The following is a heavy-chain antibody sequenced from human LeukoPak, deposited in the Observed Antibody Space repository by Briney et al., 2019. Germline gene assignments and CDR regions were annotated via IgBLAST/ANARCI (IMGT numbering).Heavy chain of an antibody. J-gene: IGHJ4*02. CDR2: ISWNSGSI. D-gene: IGHD5-12*01. V-gene: IGHV3-9*01. CDR3: ARAGDGYEYYFDY. CDR1: GFTFDDYA. Sequence: GRSLRLSCAASGFTFDDYAMHWVRQAPGKGLEWVSGISWNSGSIGYADSVKGRFTISRDNAKDSLYLQMNSLRAEDTAVYYCARAGDGYEYYFDYWGQGTLVTVSS.